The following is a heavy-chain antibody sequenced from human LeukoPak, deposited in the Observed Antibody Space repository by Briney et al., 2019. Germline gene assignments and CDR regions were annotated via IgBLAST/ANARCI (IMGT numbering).Heavy chain of an antibody. CDR2: FDPEDGET. J-gene: IGHJ6*03. Sequence: ASVKVSCKVSGYTLTELSMHWVRQVPGKGLEWMGGFDPEDGETIYAQKFQGRVTMTEDTSTDTAYMELSSLRSEDTAVYYCATLGDSSGPAYYYYYMDVWGKGTTVTVSS. CDR3: ATLGDSSGPAYYYYYMDV. V-gene: IGHV1-24*01. D-gene: IGHD6-19*01. CDR1: GYTLTELS.